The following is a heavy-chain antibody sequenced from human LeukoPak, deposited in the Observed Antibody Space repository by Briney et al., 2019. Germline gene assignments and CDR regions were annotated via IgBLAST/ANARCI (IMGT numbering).Heavy chain of an antibody. V-gene: IGHV4-61*08. CDR3: ARAAMVRGVILGYYGMDV. Sequence: PSETLSLTCTVSGGSISSGDYYWSWIRQPPGKGLEWIGYIYYSGSTNYNPSLKSRVTISVDTSKNQFSLKLSSVTAADTAVYYCARAAMVRGVILGYYGMDVWGKGTTVTVSS. D-gene: IGHD3-10*01. CDR2: IYYSGST. J-gene: IGHJ6*04. CDR1: GGSISSGDYY.